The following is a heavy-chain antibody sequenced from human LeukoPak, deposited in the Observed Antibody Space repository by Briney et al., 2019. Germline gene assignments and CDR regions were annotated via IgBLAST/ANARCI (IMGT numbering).Heavy chain of an antibody. V-gene: IGHV1-46*01. J-gene: IGHJ3*02. CDR2: INPSGGST. D-gene: IGHD2-2*01. Sequence: ASVKFSCKASGYTFTSYYMHWVRQAPGQGLEWMGIINPSGGSTSYAQKFQGRVTMTRNTSTSTVYMELSSLRSEDTAVYYCASPGYCSSTSCYGGAFDIWGQGTMVTVSS. CDR3: ASPGYCSSTSCYGGAFDI. CDR1: GYTFTSYY.